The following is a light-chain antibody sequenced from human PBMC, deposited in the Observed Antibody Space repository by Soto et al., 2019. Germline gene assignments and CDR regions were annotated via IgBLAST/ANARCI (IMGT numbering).Light chain of an antibody. CDR3: QQYGSSPHT. CDR2: GAS. Sequence: EIVLTQSPGPLSLSPGERATLSCRASQSVSSSYLAWYQHQPGQAPRLLIYGASSRATGIPDRFSGSGSGTDFTLTISRLEPEDFAVYYCQQYGSSPHTFGQGTKLDIK. J-gene: IGKJ2*01. CDR1: QSVSSSY. V-gene: IGKV3-20*01.